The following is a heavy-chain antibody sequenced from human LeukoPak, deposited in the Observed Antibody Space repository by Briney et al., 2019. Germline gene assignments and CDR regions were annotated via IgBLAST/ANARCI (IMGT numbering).Heavy chain of an antibody. CDR3: AREHGSGSYYNPVGFDY. CDR2: ISAYNGNI. Sequence: ASVKVSCKTSGYIFSSYGIGWVRQAPGQGLEWMGWISAYNGNINYIQKFQGRVTMTTDTSTSTAYMELRSLRSDDTAVYYCAREHGSGSYYNPVGFDYWGQGTLVTVSS. D-gene: IGHD3-10*01. J-gene: IGHJ4*02. V-gene: IGHV1-18*04. CDR1: GYIFSSYG.